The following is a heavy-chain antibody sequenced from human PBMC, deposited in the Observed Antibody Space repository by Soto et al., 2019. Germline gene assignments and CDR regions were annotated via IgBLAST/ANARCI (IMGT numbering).Heavy chain of an antibody. D-gene: IGHD3-22*01. V-gene: IGHV5-51*01. CDR1: GYSFTSYW. J-gene: IGHJ6*02. Sequence: PGESLKISCKGSGYSFTSYWIGWVRQMPGKGLEWMGIIYPGDSDTRYSPSFQGQVTISADKSISTAYLQWSSLKASDTAMYYCARQRMISRPQSGMDVWGQGTTVTVSS. CDR3: ARQRMISRPQSGMDV. CDR2: IYPGDSDT.